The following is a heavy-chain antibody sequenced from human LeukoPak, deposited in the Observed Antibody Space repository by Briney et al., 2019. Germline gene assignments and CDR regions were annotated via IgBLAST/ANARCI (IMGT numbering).Heavy chain of an antibody. CDR3: AKGDFYGLGSYID. D-gene: IGHD3-10*01. V-gene: IGHV3-30*18. J-gene: IGHJ4*02. Sequence: GGSLRLSCAASGFTFSSYGMHWVRQAPGKGLEWVAVISYDGSNKYYADSVKGRFTISRDSFKHTLYMQMNSLRAEDTAIYYCAKGDFYGLGSYIDWGQGTLVTVSS. CDR1: GFTFSSYG. CDR2: ISYDGSNK.